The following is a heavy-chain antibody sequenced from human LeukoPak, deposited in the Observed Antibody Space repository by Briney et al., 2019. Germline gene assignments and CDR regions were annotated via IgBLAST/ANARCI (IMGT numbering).Heavy chain of an antibody. D-gene: IGHD6-6*01. CDR1: GFTFTGHS. J-gene: IGHJ6*04. CDR3: AKDFRSSSGDV. Sequence: GRSLRLSCVASGFTFTGHSMHWVRQAPGKGLEWVAVISYDGSNKYYADSVKGRFTISRDNSKNTLYLQMNSLRAEDTAVYYCAKDFRSSSGDVWGKGTTVTVSS. V-gene: IGHV3-30*18. CDR2: ISYDGSNK.